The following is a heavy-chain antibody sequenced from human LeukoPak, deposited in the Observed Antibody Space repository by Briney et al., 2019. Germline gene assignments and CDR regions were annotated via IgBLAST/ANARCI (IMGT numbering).Heavy chain of an antibody. CDR2: ISGSGGST. V-gene: IGHV3-23*01. CDR1: GFTFSSYA. J-gene: IGHJ4*02. Sequence: PGGSLRLSCAASGFTFSSYAMSWVRQAPGKGLEWLSAISGSGGSTYYADSVKGRFTISRDNSKNTLYLQMNSLRAEDTAVYYCAKDPPAGYCTNGVCHDYWGQGTLVTVSS. D-gene: IGHD2-8*01. CDR3: AKDPPAGYCTNGVCHDY.